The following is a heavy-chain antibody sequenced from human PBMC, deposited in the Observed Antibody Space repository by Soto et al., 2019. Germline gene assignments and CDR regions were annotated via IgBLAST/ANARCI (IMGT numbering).Heavy chain of an antibody. Sequence: SETLSLTCSVSGASIYNGGYFWSWIRQSPGKGLEWIGYIYNSGSTNNNPSLKSRVTISADTSKNQFSLKLSSVTAADTAVYYCARVVWFGELLQHDAFDIWGQGTMVTVSS. CDR1: GASIYNGGYF. CDR3: ARVVWFGELLQHDAFDI. CDR2: IYNSGST. D-gene: IGHD3-10*01. J-gene: IGHJ3*02. V-gene: IGHV4-61*08.